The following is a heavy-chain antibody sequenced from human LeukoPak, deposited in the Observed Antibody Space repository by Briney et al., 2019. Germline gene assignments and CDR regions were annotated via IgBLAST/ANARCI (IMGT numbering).Heavy chain of an antibody. V-gene: IGHV3-74*01. CDR1: GFTLTTYW. CDR3: ARDSGHDAFDI. Sequence: GGSLRLSCAASGFTLTTYWMHWVRQAPGKGRVCVSRINSDGKITTYADSVKGRLTISGDYAKNTLYLQMNSLRAEDTAVYYCARDSGHDAFDIWGQGTTVTVSS. J-gene: IGHJ3*02. CDR2: INSDGKIT.